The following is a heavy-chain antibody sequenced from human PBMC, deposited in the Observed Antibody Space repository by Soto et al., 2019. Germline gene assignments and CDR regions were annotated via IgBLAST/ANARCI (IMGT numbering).Heavy chain of an antibody. CDR3: AKETRSRAVTATRVNGMDV. Sequence: QVQLVESGGGVVQPGRSLRLSCAPSGFSFSDFGMHWVRQAPGKGLEWVAAISHDGSNQYYGDSVKGRFSISRDHSNNRLYLPMNNLKVEDSAIYFCAKETRSRAVTATRVNGMDVWGQGTTVTVSS. D-gene: IGHD2-21*02. J-gene: IGHJ6*02. CDR2: ISHDGSNQ. V-gene: IGHV3-30*18. CDR1: GFSFSDFG.